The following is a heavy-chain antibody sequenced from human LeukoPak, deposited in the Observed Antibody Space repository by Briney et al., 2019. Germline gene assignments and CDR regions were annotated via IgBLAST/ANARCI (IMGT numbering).Heavy chain of an antibody. D-gene: IGHD1-1*01. V-gene: IGHV3-33*01. CDR3: ARSGNWNYFNF. CDR2: IWYDGSNK. CDR1: GFTFSSYG. J-gene: IGHJ4*02. Sequence: GGSLRLSCAASGFTFSSYGMHWVRQAPGKGLEWVAVIWYDGSNKYYADSVEGRFTISRDNSKNTLYLQMNSLRAEDTAVYYCARSGNWNYFNFWGQGTLVTVSS.